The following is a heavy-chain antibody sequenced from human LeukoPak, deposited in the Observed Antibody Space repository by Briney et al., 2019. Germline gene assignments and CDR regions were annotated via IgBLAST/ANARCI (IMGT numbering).Heavy chain of an antibody. CDR1: GGSIGTYY. V-gene: IGHV4-59*08. J-gene: IGHJ4*02. D-gene: IGHD3-3*01. Sequence: SETLSLTCTVSGGSIGTYYWSWIRQPPGRGLEWIGYVHYSGSTRYSPSLKGRVTISVDTSKHQFSLKLSSVTAADTAVYYCARAIRFLEWLSGFDYWGQGTLVTVSS. CDR2: VHYSGST. CDR3: ARAIRFLEWLSGFDY.